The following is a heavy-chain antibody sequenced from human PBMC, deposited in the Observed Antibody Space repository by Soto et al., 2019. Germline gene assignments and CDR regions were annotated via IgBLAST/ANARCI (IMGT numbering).Heavy chain of an antibody. CDR2: IIPIFGTA. Sequence: SVKVSCKASGGTFSSYAISWVRQAPGQGLEWMGGIIPIFGTANYAQKFQGRVTITADESTSTAYMELSSLRSEDTAVYYCARVCPLYDILTGPFDYWGQGTLVTVSS. CDR1: GGTFSSYA. J-gene: IGHJ4*02. D-gene: IGHD3-9*01. V-gene: IGHV1-69*13. CDR3: ARVCPLYDILTGPFDY.